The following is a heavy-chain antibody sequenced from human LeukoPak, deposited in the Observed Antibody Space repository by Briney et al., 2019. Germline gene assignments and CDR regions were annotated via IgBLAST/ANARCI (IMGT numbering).Heavy chain of an antibody. V-gene: IGHV3-30*18. Sequence: GGSLRLSCTASGFTFSTYGMHWVRQAPGKGLEWVAFISYGGTYQFYADSMKGRFTVSRDNSRHSLYLQMNSLRAEDTAVYYCGKDTNAYGETFDGWVQGAMASVCS. CDR1: GFTFSTYG. J-gene: IGHJ4*02. CDR2: ISYGGTYQ. CDR3: GKDTNAYGETFDG. D-gene: IGHD4-17*01.